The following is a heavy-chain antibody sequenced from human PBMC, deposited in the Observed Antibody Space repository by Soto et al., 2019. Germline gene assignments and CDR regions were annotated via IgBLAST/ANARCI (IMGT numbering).Heavy chain of an antibody. V-gene: IGHV1-69*04. D-gene: IGHD3-10*01. CDR1: GDTFSFYS. CDR2: FNPILSMS. J-gene: IGHJ4*02. CDR3: ATSYGSGYRAFDY. Sequence: QVQLVQSGAEVKRPGSSVKVSCKASGDTFSFYSINWVRQAPGLGLEWMGRFNPILSMSNYAQRFQGRVTMTADKSTSTAYMELSGLRSEDTARYYCATSYGSGYRAFDYWGQGALVTVSS.